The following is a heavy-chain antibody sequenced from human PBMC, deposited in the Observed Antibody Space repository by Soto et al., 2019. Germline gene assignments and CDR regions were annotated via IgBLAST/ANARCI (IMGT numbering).Heavy chain of an antibody. CDR2: IKQDGSEK. CDR1: GFTFSSYW. Sequence: GGSLRLSCAASGFTFSSYWMSWVRQAPGKGLEWVANIKQDGSEKYYVDSVKGRFTISRDNAKNSLYLQMNSLRAEDTAVYYCARDKYHPIPGPNWFDPWGQGTLVTVSS. V-gene: IGHV3-7*01. CDR3: ARDKYHPIPGPNWFDP. J-gene: IGHJ5*02. D-gene: IGHD2-21*01.